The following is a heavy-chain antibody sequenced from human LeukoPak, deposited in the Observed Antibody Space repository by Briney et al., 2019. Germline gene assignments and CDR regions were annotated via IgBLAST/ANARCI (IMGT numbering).Heavy chain of an antibody. J-gene: IGHJ3*01. V-gene: IGHV3-23*01. CDR3: VQPWLVLGGFDF. CDR1: GFSFSTFA. D-gene: IGHD6-19*01. Sequence: GGSLRMSCAGSGFSFSTFAMSWVRLAPGKGLEWVSAIDSSGDSADYADSVKGRFTISRDNSNNTLYLQMNSLRGEDTAIYYCVQPWLVLGGFDFWGQGTMVTVSS. CDR2: IDSSGDSA.